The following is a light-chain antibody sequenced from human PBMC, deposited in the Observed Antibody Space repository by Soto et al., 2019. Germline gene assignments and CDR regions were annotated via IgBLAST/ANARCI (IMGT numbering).Light chain of an antibody. CDR1: HSDIGNYNY. J-gene: IGLJ1*01. CDR2: DVG. V-gene: IGLV2-14*03. CDR3: TSYGEDHPRFYV. Sequence: QSVLTQPASVSGSPGQSITISCTGTHSDIGNYNYVSWYQHLPGKAPKLMIYDVGSRPSGVSSRFSGSKSGNTASLAISGLQAEDEADNYCTSYGEDHPRFYVFGTGTKVTVL.